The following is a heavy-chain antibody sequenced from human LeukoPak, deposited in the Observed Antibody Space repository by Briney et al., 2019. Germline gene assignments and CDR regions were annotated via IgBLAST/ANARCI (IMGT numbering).Heavy chain of an antibody. CDR2: ISSSSSTI. D-gene: IGHD5-18*01. Sequence: HAGGSLRLSCAASGFTFSSYSMNWVRQAPGKGLEWVSYISSSSSTIYYADSVKGRFTISRDNSKNTLYLQMNSLRAEDTAVYYCAKEGYSYGHRKYYYYMDVWGKGTTVTISS. V-gene: IGHV3-48*01. CDR1: GFTFSSYS. J-gene: IGHJ6*03. CDR3: AKEGYSYGHRKYYYYMDV.